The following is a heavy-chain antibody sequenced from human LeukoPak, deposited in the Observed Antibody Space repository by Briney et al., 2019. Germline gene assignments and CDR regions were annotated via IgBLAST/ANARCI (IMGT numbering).Heavy chain of an antibody. CDR2: ISGGGGNT. V-gene: IGHV3-23*01. CDR3: AKNMKIRGIMSIDY. J-gene: IGHJ4*02. CDR1: GFTFRNFA. D-gene: IGHD3-10*01. Sequence: GGSLRLSCAASGFTFRNFAMTWVRQAPGKGLEWVSTISGGGGNTYYADSVKGRFTMSRDNSKNTVHLQMNSLRAEDTAIYYCAKNMKIRGIMSIDYWGQGTLVTVSS.